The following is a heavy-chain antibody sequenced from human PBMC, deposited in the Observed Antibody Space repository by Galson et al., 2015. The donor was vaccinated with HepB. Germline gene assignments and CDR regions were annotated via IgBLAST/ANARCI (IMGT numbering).Heavy chain of an antibody. CDR1: GFTFSSYG. V-gene: IGHV3-30*18. CDR3: AKDRGEVGYYGFSRGDYFDY. CDR2: ISYNGSNK. D-gene: IGHD3-22*01. J-gene: IGHJ4*02. Sequence: SLRLSCAASGFTFSSYGMHWVRQAPGKGLEWVAVISYNGSNKYYADSVKGRFTISRDNSKNTLYLQMNSLRAEDTAVYYCAKDRGEVGYYGFSRGDYFDYWGQGTLVTVSS.